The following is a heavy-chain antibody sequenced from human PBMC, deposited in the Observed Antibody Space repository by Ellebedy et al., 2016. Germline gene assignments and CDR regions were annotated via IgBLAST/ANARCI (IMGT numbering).Heavy chain of an antibody. Sequence: GGSLRLXXSASGFTFSSYSMNWVRQAPGKGLEWVSSISSSSSYIYYADSVKGRFTISRDNAKNSLYLQMNSLRAEDTAVYYCARLEGYCSGGSCYVSYWGQGTLVTVSS. J-gene: IGHJ4*02. CDR2: ISSSSSYI. V-gene: IGHV3-21*04. CDR1: GFTFSSYS. CDR3: ARLEGYCSGGSCYVSY. D-gene: IGHD2-15*01.